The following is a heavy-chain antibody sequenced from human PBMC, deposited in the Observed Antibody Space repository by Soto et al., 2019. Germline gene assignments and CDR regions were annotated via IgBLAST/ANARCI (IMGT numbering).Heavy chain of an antibody. D-gene: IGHD2-15*01. CDR2: ISGSGLTT. Sequence: PGGSLRLSCAASGFTFSSYAMSWVRQAPGKGLEWVSSISGSGLTTYYADSVKGRFAISRDSSRNTLYLQLNNLRAEDTALFYCVKERSEGAVGYSFDIWGQGTMVTVSS. CDR3: VKERSEGAVGYSFDI. V-gene: IGHV3-23*01. J-gene: IGHJ3*02. CDR1: GFTFSSYA.